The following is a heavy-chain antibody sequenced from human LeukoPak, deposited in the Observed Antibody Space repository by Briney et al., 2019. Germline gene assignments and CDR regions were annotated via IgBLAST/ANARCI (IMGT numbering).Heavy chain of an antibody. CDR2: IYHSGST. Sequence: SQTLSLTCAVSGGSISSGGYSWSWIRQPPGKGLEWIGYIYHSGSTYYNPSLKSRVTISVDRSKNQFSLKLSSVTAADTAVYYCARRNPYGGNSHWFDPWGQGTLVTVSS. D-gene: IGHD2-21*02. CDR3: ARRNPYGGNSHWFDP. J-gene: IGHJ5*02. V-gene: IGHV4-30-2*01. CDR1: GGSISSGGYS.